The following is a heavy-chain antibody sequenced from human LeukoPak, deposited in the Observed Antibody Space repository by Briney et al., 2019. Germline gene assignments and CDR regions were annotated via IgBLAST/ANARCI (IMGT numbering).Heavy chain of an antibody. Sequence: GESLKISCKGSEYSFTSYWIGWVRQMPGKGLEWMGIIYPGDSDTRYSPSFQGQVTISADKSISTAYLQWSSLKASDTAMYYCARPTYYYDSSGSGLDAFDIWGQGTMVTVSS. J-gene: IGHJ3*02. CDR1: EYSFTSYW. D-gene: IGHD3-22*01. V-gene: IGHV5-51*01. CDR2: IYPGDSDT. CDR3: ARPTYYYDSSGSGLDAFDI.